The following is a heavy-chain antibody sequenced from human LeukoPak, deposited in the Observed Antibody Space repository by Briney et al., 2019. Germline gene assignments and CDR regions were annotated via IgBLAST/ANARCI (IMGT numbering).Heavy chain of an antibody. CDR1: GFTFSSYA. CDR2: FSFNGEST. J-gene: IGHJ4*02. CDR3: TRIPPPHYYDSSGYYYGLNRNGVDY. V-gene: IGHV3-23*01. Sequence: GSLRLSCAASGFTFSSYAMTWVRQAPGKGLEWVSSFSFNGESTYYADSAKGRFTISRDNSKNTLYLQMNSLKTEDTAVYYCTRIPPPHYYDSSGYYYGLNRNGVDYWGQGTLVTVSS. D-gene: IGHD3-22*01.